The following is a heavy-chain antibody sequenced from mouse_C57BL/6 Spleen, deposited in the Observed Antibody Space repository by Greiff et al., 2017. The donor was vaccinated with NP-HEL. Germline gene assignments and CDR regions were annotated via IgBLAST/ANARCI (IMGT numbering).Heavy chain of an antibody. J-gene: IGHJ4*01. CDR1: GYTFTDYY. V-gene: IGHV1-19*01. Sequence: EVQLQQSGPVLVKPGASVKMSCKASGYTFTDYYMNWVKQSHGKSLEWIGVINPYNGGTSYNQKFKGKATLTVDKSSSTAYMELNSLTSEDSAVYYCARTSNYVPYAMDYWGQGTSVTVSS. CDR3: ARTSNYVPYAMDY. D-gene: IGHD2-5*01. CDR2: INPYNGGT.